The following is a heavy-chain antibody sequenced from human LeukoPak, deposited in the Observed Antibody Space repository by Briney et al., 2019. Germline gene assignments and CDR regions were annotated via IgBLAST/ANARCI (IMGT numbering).Heavy chain of an antibody. CDR3: ARAGKSSGWYGIGYFDY. CDR1: GGSFSGYY. V-gene: IGHV4-34*01. J-gene: IGHJ4*02. CDR2: INHSGST. D-gene: IGHD6-13*01. Sequence: SETLSLTCAVYGGSFSGYYWSWIRQPPGEGLEWIGEINHSGSTNYNPSLKSRVTISVDTSKNQFSLKLSSVTVADTAVYYCARAGKSSGWYGIGYFDYWGQGTLVTVSS.